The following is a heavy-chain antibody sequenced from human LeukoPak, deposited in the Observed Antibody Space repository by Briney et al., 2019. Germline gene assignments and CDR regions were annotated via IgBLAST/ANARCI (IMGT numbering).Heavy chain of an antibody. CDR3: ARGHYDILTGYYPFDY. CDR2: IYYSGST. J-gene: IGHJ4*02. Sequence: PSETLSLTCAVYGGSFSSYYWSWIRQPPGKGLEWIGYIYYSGSTNYNPSLKSRVTISVDTSKNQFSLKLSSVTAADTAVYYCARGHYDILTGYYPFDYWGQGTLVTVSS. CDR1: GGSFSSYY. D-gene: IGHD3-9*01. V-gene: IGHV4-59*01.